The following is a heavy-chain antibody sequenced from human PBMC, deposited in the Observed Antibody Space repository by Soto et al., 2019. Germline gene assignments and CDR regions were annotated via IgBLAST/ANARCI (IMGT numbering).Heavy chain of an antibody. CDR3: ERDPGQDEAMDY. CDR1: GFTFSNFG. Sequence: QVQVVESGGGVVQPGRSLRLSCAASGFTFSNFGMHWVRQAPGKGLEWVAVIWHDGKNKYYADSAEGRFTISRDNSKNTLYLQLNSLRAEDTAVYYFERDPGQDEAMDYWGQGTLVTVSS. CDR2: IWHDGKNK. V-gene: IGHV3-33*01. J-gene: IGHJ4*02.